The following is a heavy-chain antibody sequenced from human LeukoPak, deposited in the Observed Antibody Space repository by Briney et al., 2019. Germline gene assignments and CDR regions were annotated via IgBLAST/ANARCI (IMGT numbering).Heavy chain of an antibody. J-gene: IGHJ4*02. CDR3: AKVGNSNYVFVY. Sequence: GESLKISCKGSGYSFTSYWIGWVRQTPGKGLEWVSGISGSGDTTYYADSVKGRFTISRDNSKNTLSLQMNSLSADDTAVYFCAKVGNSNYVFVYWGQGTLVTVSS. V-gene: IGHV3-23*01. CDR2: ISGSGDTT. CDR1: GYSFTSYW. D-gene: IGHD1-7*01.